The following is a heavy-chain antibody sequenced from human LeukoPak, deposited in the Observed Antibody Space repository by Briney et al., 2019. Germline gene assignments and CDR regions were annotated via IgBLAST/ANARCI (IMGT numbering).Heavy chain of an antibody. CDR2: ISGSGGST. V-gene: IGHV3-23*01. J-gene: IGHJ4*02. D-gene: IGHD6-19*01. CDR3: AKMVHTEQWLVPFDY. CDR1: GFTFSNFA. Sequence: SRGSLRLSCAASGFTFSNFAMNWVRQAPGKGLEWVSTISGSGGSTYYADSVKGRFTISRDNSKNTLYLQMNSLRAEDTAVYYCAKMVHTEQWLVPFDYWGQETLVTVSS.